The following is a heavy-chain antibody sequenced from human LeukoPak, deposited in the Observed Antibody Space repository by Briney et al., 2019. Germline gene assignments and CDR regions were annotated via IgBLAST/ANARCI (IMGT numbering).Heavy chain of an antibody. CDR2: ISGSGGST. CDR3: ARKPRSPLDRPRDWYFDL. V-gene: IGHV3-23*01. CDR1: GFTFSSYA. J-gene: IGHJ2*01. Sequence: PGGSLRLSCAASGFTFSSYAMSWVRQAPGKGLEWVSAISGSGGSTYYADSVKGRFTISRDNSKNTLYLQMNSLRAEDTAVYYCARKPRSPLDRPRDWYFDLWGRGTLVTVSS.